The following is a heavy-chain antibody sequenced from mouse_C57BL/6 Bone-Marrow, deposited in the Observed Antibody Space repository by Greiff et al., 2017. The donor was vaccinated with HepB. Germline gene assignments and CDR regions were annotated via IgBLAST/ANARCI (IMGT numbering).Heavy chain of an antibody. CDR2: IDPENGDT. D-gene: IGHD2-3*01. Sequence: EVQLQQSGAELVRPGASVKLSCTASGFNIKDDYMHWVKQRPEQGLEWIGWIDPENGDTEYASKFQGKATITADTSSNTAYLQLSSLTSEDTAVYYWTTEGFYDGYYDAMDYWGQGTSGTVSA. V-gene: IGHV14-4*01. CDR3: TTEGFYDGYYDAMDY. J-gene: IGHJ4*01. CDR1: GFNIKDDY.